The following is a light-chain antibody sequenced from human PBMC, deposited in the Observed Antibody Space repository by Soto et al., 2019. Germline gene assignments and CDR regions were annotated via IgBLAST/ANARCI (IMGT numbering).Light chain of an antibody. CDR1: QSISSY. CDR3: QQYGGSLT. V-gene: IGKV3D-20*01. Sequence: EIVLTQSPATLSLSPGERATLSCGASQSISSYLAWYQQKPGLAPRLLIYDASSRATGIPDRFSGSGSGTDFPLTISRLEPEDFAVYYCQQYGGSLTFGPGTQVDIK. CDR2: DAS. J-gene: IGKJ3*01.